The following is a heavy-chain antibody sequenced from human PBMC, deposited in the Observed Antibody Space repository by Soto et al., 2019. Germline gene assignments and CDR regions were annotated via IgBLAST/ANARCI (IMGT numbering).Heavy chain of an antibody. CDR1: GYTFTSYG. J-gene: IGHJ5*02. CDR2: ISAYNGNT. CDR3: AGCNDGRSCWWFAP. D-gene: IGHD1-26*01. Sequence: ASVKVSCKASGYTFTSYGISWVRQAPGQGLEWMGWISAYNGNTNYAQKLQGRVTMTTDTSTSTAYMELRSLRSDDTAVYYCAGCNDGRSCWWFAPWGKGTLVLDAS. V-gene: IGHV1-18*01.